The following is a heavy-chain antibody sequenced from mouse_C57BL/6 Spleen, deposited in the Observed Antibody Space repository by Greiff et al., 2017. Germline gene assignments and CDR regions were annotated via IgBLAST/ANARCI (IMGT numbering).Heavy chain of an antibody. D-gene: IGHD2-5*01. CDR2: ISSGGDYI. J-gene: IGHJ4*01. CDR1: GFTFSSYA. CDR3: TRDHSNYEGYYAMDY. Sequence: EVQGVESGEGLVKPGGSLKLSCAASGFTFSSYAMSWVRQTPEKRLEWVAYISSGGDYIYYADTVKGRFTISRDNARNTLYLQMSSLKSEDTAMYYCTRDHSNYEGYYAMDYWGQGTSVTVSS. V-gene: IGHV5-9-1*02.